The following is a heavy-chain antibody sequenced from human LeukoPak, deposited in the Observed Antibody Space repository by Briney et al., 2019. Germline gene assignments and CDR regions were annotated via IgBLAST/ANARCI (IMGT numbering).Heavy chain of an antibody. CDR3: ARESGSGSRGFDY. CDR2: IYTGGGT. J-gene: IGHJ4*02. Sequence: GGSLRLSCAASGFTVSSIYMNWVRQAPGKGLEWVSVIYTGGGTYYADSVKDRFTISRDNSKNTLYLQMNSLRAEDMAVYYCARESGSGSRGFDYWGQGTLVTVSS. V-gene: IGHV3-66*01. D-gene: IGHD3-10*01. CDR1: GFTVSSIY.